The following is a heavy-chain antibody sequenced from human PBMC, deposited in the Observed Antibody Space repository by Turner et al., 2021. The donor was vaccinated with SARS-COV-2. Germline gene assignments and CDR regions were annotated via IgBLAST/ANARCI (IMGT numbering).Heavy chain of an antibody. CDR1: GFTFSTYS. CDR3: AREGGAGSVAY. J-gene: IGHJ4*02. V-gene: IGHV3-48*04. D-gene: IGHD6-19*01. Sequence: EVQLVESGGGLVQPGGSLRLSCAASGFTFSTYSMNWVRQAPGKGLEWVSYISSIGGTTYYADSVEGRFTVSRDNAENSLYLQMDSLRAEDTAVYYGAREGGAGSVAYWGQGALVTVSS. CDR2: ISSIGGTT.